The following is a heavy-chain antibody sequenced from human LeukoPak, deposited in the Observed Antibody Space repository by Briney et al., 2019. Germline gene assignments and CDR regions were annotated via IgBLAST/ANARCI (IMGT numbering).Heavy chain of an antibody. CDR2: FNPKGGGI. CDR1: GYSFTDYY. J-gene: IGHJ5*02. D-gene: IGHD2-21*02. V-gene: IGHV1-2*02. Sequence: ASVKVSCKASGYSFTDYYIHWARQAPGQGLEWMGWFNPKGGGINYAPEFQGRVTMTRDTSITTAYMELSSLRSDDTAMYYCARDTCDGGDCFNWFDPWGQGTLVTVSS. CDR3: ARDTCDGGDCFNWFDP.